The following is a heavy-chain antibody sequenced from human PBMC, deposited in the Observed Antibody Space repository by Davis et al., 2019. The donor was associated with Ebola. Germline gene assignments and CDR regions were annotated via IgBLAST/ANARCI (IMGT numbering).Heavy chain of an antibody. J-gene: IGHJ4*02. CDR2: ISYDGSNK. CDR3: AKGTVAGY. Sequence: GESLKISCAASGFPFSSYGMHWVRQAPGKGLEWVAVISYDGSNKYYADSVKGRFTISRDNSKNTLYLQMNSLRAEDTAVYYCAKGTVAGYWGQGTLVTVSS. D-gene: IGHD4-23*01. V-gene: IGHV3-30*18. CDR1: GFPFSSYG.